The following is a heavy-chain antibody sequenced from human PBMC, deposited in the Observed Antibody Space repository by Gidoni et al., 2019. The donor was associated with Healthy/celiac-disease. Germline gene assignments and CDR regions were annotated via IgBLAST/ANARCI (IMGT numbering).Heavy chain of an antibody. J-gene: IGHJ6*02. V-gene: IGHV3-33*01. CDR2: IWYDGSNK. CDR1: RFPFRRYG. CDR3: ARGGWWELLAGHYGMDV. D-gene: IGHD1-26*01. Sequence: QVQLVYSGGGVVQPGRSLILSCSASRFPFRRYGMPWVRQGPGKGLERVAVIWYDGSNKYYADSVKGRFTISRDNSKNTLYLQMNSLRAEDTAVYYCARGGWWELLAGHYGMDVWGQGTTVTVSS.